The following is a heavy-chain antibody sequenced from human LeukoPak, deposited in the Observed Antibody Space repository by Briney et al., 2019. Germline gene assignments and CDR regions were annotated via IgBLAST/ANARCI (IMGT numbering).Heavy chain of an antibody. CDR3: ARDPGKCSSTSCYPYYYMDV. CDR1: GYTFTSYY. J-gene: IGHJ6*03. V-gene: IGHV1-46*01. CDR2: INPSGGST. Sequence: ASVKVSCKASGYTFTSYYMHWVRQAPGQGLEWMGIINPSGGSTSYAQKFQGRVTMTRDTSTSTVYMELSSLRSEDTAVYYCARDPGKCSSTSCYPYYYMDVWGKGTTVTVSS. D-gene: IGHD2-2*01.